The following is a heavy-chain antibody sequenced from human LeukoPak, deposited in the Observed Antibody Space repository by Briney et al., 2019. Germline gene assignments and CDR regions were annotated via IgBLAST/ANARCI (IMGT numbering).Heavy chain of an antibody. D-gene: IGHD1-26*01. CDR2: ISASGGNS. CDR1: GFTFSDSA. J-gene: IGHJ4*02. V-gene: IGHV3-23*01. CDR3: ARDIELSC. Sequence: GGSLRLSCEASGFTFSDSAMSWVRQASGRGLEWVSLISASGGNSYYADSVKGRFTVSRDSSKNTLHLQMDSLRAEDTAVYYCARDIELSCWGQGTLVTVSS.